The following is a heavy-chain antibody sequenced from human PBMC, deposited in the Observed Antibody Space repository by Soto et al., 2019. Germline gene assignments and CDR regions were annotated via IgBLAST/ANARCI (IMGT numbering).Heavy chain of an antibody. CDR3: ARIAAAGNWFDP. CDR1: GYTFTGYY. V-gene: IGHV1-2*02. CDR2: INPNSGGT. Sequence: QVQLVQSGAEVKKPGASVKVSCKASGYTFTGYYMHWVRQAPGQGLEWMGWINPNSGGTNYAQKFQGRVSMTRDTSISSAYMELSRLRSDDTAVYYFARIAAAGNWFDPWGQGTLVTVSS. J-gene: IGHJ5*02. D-gene: IGHD6-13*01.